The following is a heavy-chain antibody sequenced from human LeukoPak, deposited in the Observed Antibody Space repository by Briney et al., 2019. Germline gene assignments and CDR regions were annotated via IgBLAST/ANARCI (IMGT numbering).Heavy chain of an antibody. CDR1: GFTFSSYW. V-gene: IGHV3-7*01. D-gene: IGHD3-3*01. CDR2: IKQDGSEK. J-gene: IGHJ4*02. Sequence: QPGGSLRLSCAASGFTFSSYWMSWVRQAPGKGLEWVANIKQDGSEKYYVDSVKGRFTISRDNAKNSLYLQMNSLRAEDTAVYYCARGRYTIFGVVIGAYYFDYWGQGTLVTVSS. CDR3: ARGRYTIFGVVIGAYYFDY.